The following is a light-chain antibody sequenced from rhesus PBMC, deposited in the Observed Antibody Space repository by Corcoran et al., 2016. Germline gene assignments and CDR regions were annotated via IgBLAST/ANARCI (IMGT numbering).Light chain of an antibody. V-gene: IGKV1-32*01. J-gene: IGKJ3*01. CDR3: QQYNSLPPT. CDR2: YAN. CDR1: QGISSY. Sequence: DIQMTQSPSSLSASVGDRVTITCRASQGISSYLNWYQQKPGKAPKLLIYYANSLESGVPSRFSGSGSGTEFTLISRSLQTEDFSTYYCQQYNSLPPTFGPGTKLDIK.